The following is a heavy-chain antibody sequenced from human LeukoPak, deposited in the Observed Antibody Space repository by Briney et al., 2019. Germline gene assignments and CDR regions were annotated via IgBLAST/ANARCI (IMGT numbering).Heavy chain of an antibody. V-gene: IGHV4-30-4*08. Sequence: SQTLSLTCTVSGGSISSGDYYWSWIRQPPGKGLEWIGEINHSGSTNYNPSLKSRVTISVDTSKNQFSLKLSSVTAADTAVYYCARGQYSSSCPFDYWGQGTLVTVSS. CDR3: ARGQYSSSCPFDY. J-gene: IGHJ4*02. CDR2: INHSGST. CDR1: GGSISSGDYY. D-gene: IGHD6-13*01.